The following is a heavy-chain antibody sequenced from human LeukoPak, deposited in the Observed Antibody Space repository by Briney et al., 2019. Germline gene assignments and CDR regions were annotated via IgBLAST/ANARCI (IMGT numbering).Heavy chain of an antibody. CDR1: GGSINSISYY. CDR3: AVESSSYRSIGY. Sequence: SETLSLTCTVSGGSINSISYYWGWIRQPPGKGLSLEWIGNIYYGGSTSYNPSLESRVTISIDTSKNQFSLRLSSVTAADTAVYYCAVESSSYRSIGYWGLGTLVTVSS. D-gene: IGHD6-13*01. V-gene: IGHV4-39*01. J-gene: IGHJ4*02. CDR2: IYYGGST.